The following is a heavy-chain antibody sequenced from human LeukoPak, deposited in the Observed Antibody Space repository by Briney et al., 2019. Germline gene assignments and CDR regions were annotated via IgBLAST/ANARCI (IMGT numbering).Heavy chain of an antibody. D-gene: IGHD4-17*01. Sequence: ASVKVSCKASGYTFTSYGISWVRQAPGQGLEWMGWISAYNGNTNYAQKLQGRVTMTTDTSTSTAYMELRSLRSDDTAVYYCARDYTVTTRYYYYYMDVWGKGTTVTVSS. CDR1: GYTFTSYG. J-gene: IGHJ6*03. CDR3: ARDYTVTTRYYYYYMDV. V-gene: IGHV1-18*01. CDR2: ISAYNGNT.